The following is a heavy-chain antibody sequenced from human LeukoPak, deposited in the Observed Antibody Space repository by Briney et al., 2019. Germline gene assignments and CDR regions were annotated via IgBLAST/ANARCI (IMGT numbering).Heavy chain of an antibody. CDR2: INAGNGNT. D-gene: IGHD3-22*01. J-gene: IGHJ4*02. V-gene: IGHV1-3*01. CDR1: GYTFTSYA. Sequence: ASVKVSCKASGYTFTSYAMHWVRQAPGQRLEWMGWINAGNGNTKYSQKFQGRVTITRDTSASTAYMELRSLRSDDTAVYYCARDLVYYDSSGEWGQGTLVTVSS. CDR3: ARDLVYYDSSGE.